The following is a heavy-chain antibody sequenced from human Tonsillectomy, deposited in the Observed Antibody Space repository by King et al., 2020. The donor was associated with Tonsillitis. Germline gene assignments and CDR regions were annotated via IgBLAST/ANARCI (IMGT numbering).Heavy chain of an antibody. V-gene: IGHV1-69*04. CDR3: ATEGPLEHMDV. J-gene: IGHJ6*03. CDR2: IIPMLCIP. Sequence: QLVQSGAEVKKPGSSVKVSCKSSGGTFSSHAITWVRQAPGRGLEWMGRIIPMLCIPKTAQNFQGRVTITADKSTTTAYMELRSLRIEDTAVYYCATEGPLEHMDVWGKGTAVTVSS. CDR1: GGTFSSHA.